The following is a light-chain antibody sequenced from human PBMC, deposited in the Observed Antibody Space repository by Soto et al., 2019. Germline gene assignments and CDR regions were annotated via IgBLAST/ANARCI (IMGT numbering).Light chain of an antibody. V-gene: IGKV3-15*01. CDR3: QQYNNWPIT. J-gene: IGKJ5*01. CDR2: GAS. CDR1: QSLRST. Sequence: EIVLTQSPRTLSLSPGERTTLSCRASQSLRSTSLAWFQQKPGRAPRLLIYGASNRATGVPARFSGSGSGTEFTLTISSLQSEDFAVYYCQQYNNWPITFGQGTRLEIK.